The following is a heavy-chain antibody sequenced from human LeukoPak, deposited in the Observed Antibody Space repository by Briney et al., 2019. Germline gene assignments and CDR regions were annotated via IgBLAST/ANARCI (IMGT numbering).Heavy chain of an antibody. CDR3: ARDHRGGDY. D-gene: IGHD1-14*01. CDR2: INQDGSEI. Sequence: SGGSLRLSCAASGFTFSTYWMTWVRQAPGKGLERVANINQDGSEIHYVDSVEARVTISRDNAKNSLYLQRDSLRAEDTGVYFCARDHRGGDYWGQGTLVTVSS. V-gene: IGHV3-7*03. CDR1: GFTFSTYW. J-gene: IGHJ4*02.